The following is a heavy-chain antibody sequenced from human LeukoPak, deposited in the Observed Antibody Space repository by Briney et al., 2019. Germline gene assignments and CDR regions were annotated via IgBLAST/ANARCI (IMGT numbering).Heavy chain of an antibody. D-gene: IGHD3-16*01. CDR1: GGSISSSSYY. CDR3: ARAAGGLPSRFDL. J-gene: IGHJ2*01. CDR2: IYYSGST. Sequence: PSETLSLTCTVSGGSISSSSYYWGWIRQPPGKGLEWIGSIYYSGSTYYNPSLKSRVTISVDTSKNQFSLKLSSVTAADTAVYYCARAAGGLPSRFDLWGRGTLVTVSS. V-gene: IGHV4-39*07.